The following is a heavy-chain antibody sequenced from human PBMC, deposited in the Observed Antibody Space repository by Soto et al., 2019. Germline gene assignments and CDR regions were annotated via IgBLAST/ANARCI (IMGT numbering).Heavy chain of an antibody. J-gene: IGHJ4*02. CDR1: GGSISSSSYY. CDR3: ARHGDTVTDFYYFDY. V-gene: IGHV4-39*01. D-gene: IGHD4-17*01. Sequence: PSETLSLTCTVSGGSISSSSYYWGWIRQPPGKGLEWIGSIYYSGSTYYNPSLKSRVTISVDTSKNQFSLKLSSVTAADTAVYYCARHGDTVTDFYYFDYWGQGTLVTVSS. CDR2: IYYSGST.